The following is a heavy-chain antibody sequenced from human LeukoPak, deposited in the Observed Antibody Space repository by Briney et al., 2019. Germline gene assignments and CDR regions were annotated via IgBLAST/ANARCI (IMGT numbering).Heavy chain of an antibody. CDR1: GFTFSTYW. Sequence: GGSLRLSCAASGFTFSTYWMSWVRQTPGKGLEWVANIKQDGSEKHYVDSVKGRFTISRDNAKNSLYLQMNSLRAEDTAVYYCARNSRAYSSDWDVDYWGQGTLVTVSS. J-gene: IGHJ4*02. D-gene: IGHD6-19*01. V-gene: IGHV3-7*01. CDR2: IKQDGSEK. CDR3: ARNSRAYSSDWDVDY.